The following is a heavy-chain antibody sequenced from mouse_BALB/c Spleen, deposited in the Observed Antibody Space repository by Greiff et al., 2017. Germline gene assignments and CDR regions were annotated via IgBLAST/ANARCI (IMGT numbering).Heavy chain of an antibody. V-gene: IGHV1S81*02. J-gene: IGHJ3*01. D-gene: IGHD6-5*01. CDR2: INPSNGRT. CDR3: AIWPRFAD. Sequence: QVQLQQPGAELVKPGASVKLSCKASGYTFTSYWMHWVKQRPGQGLEWIGEINPSNGRTNYNEKFKSKATLTVDKSSSTAYMQLSSLTSEDSAVYYCAIWPRFADWGQGTLVTVSA. CDR1: GYTFTSYW.